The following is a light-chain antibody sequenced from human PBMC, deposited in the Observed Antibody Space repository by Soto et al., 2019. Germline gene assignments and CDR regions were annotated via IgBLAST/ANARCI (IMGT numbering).Light chain of an antibody. CDR3: QVWDSSSDHLV. CDR1: NIGSKS. J-gene: IGLJ2*01. V-gene: IGLV3-21*04. Sequence: SYELTQPPSVSVAPGKTARITCGGNNIGSKSVHWYQQKPGQAPVLVIYYDSDRPSRIPERFSGSNSGNTATLTISRVEAGDEADYYCQVWDSSSDHLVFGGGTKVTVL. CDR2: YDS.